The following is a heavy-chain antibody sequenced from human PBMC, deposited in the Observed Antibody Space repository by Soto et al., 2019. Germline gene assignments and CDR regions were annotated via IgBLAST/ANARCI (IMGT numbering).Heavy chain of an antibody. CDR2: IYYSGST. J-gene: IGHJ5*02. V-gene: IGHV4-30-4*01. Sequence: PSETLSLTCTVSGGSISSGDYYWSWIRQPPGKGLEWIGYIYYSGSTYYNPSLKSRVTISVDTSKNQFSLKLSSVTAADTAVYYCARAFRGKPKWFGELSPFNWFHPWGQGTLVTVSS. CDR1: GGSISSGDYY. CDR3: ARAFRGKPKWFGELSPFNWFHP. D-gene: IGHD3-10*01.